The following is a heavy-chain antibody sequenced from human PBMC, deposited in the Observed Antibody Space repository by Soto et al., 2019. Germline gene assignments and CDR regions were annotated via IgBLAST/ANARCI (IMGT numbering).Heavy chain of an antibody. CDR1: GFTFSSYW. J-gene: IGHJ4*02. CDR2: IKQDGSEK. Sequence: PGGSLRLSCAASGFTFSSYWMNWVRQAPGKGLEWVANIKQDGSEKYYVDSVKGRFTISRDNSKNSLYLQMNSLRTEDTALYYCAKDMAPYYYDSSGPIVDYWGQGTLVTVSS. V-gene: IGHV3-7*05. CDR3: AKDMAPYYYDSSGPIVDY. D-gene: IGHD3-22*01.